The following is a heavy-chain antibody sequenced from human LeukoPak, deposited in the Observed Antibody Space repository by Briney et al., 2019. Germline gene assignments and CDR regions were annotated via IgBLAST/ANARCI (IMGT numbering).Heavy chain of an antibody. CDR1: GFTFSSYW. Sequence: GSLRLSCAASGFTFSSYWMHWVRQAPGKGLVWVSRINSDGSGTNYADSVKGRFTISRDNAKNTLYLQMNSLRAENTAVYYCATSTLSRRGGSCYLDYWGQGTLVTVSS. CDR3: ATSTLSRRGGSCYLDY. J-gene: IGHJ4*02. CDR2: INSDGSGT. D-gene: IGHD2-15*01. V-gene: IGHV3-74*01.